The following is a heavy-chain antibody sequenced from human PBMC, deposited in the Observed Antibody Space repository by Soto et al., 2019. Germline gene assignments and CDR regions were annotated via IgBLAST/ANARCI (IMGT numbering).Heavy chain of an antibody. J-gene: IGHJ4*02. Sequence: GASVKVSCKASGYTFTSYGISWVRQAPGQGLEWMGWISAYNGNTNYAQKLQGRVTMTTDTSTSTAYMELRSLRSDDTAVYYCARDRVSVWAPYYFDYWGQGTLVTVSS. D-gene: IGHD2-8*01. V-gene: IGHV1-18*01. CDR3: ARDRVSVWAPYYFDY. CDR1: GYTFTSYG. CDR2: ISAYNGNT.